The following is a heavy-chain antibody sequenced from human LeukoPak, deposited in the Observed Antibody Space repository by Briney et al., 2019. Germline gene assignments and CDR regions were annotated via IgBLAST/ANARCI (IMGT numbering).Heavy chain of an antibody. J-gene: IGHJ4*02. D-gene: IGHD3-22*01. Sequence: GGSLRLSCAASGFTFSSYAMSWVRQAPGKGLEWVSAISGSGGSTYYADSVKGRFTISRDNSKNTLYLQMNSLRAEDTAVYYCAKTPRSGRITMIVVVTANGVYSDYWGQGTLVTVSS. CDR2: ISGSGGST. CDR1: GFTFSSYA. V-gene: IGHV3-23*01. CDR3: AKTPRSGRITMIVVVTANGVYSDY.